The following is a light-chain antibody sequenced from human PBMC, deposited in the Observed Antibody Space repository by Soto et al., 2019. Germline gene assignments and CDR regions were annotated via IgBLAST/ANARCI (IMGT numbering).Light chain of an antibody. Sequence: QSVLTQPPSASGTPGQRGTISCSGSSSKIGTNTVSWYQHLPGTAPKLLIYNNNQRPSGVPDRFSGSKSGTSASLAISGLQSEDEADYYCAAWDDSLSGHFVFGTGTKVTVL. CDR2: NNN. J-gene: IGLJ1*01. V-gene: IGLV1-44*01. CDR1: SSKIGTNT. CDR3: AAWDDSLSGHFV.